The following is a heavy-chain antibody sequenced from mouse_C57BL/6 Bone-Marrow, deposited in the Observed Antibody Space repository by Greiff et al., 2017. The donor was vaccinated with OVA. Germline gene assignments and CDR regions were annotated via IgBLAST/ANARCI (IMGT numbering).Heavy chain of an antibody. CDR1: GYSITSGYY. CDR2: ISYDGSN. CDR3: ARAYSNLFDY. V-gene: IGHV3-6*01. D-gene: IGHD2-5*01. J-gene: IGHJ2*01. Sequence: VQLKESGPGLVKPSQSLSLTCSVTGYSITSGYYWNWIRQFPGNKLEWMGYISYDGSNNYNPSLKNRISITRDTSKNQFFLKLNSVTTEDTATYYCARAYSNLFDYWGQGTTLTVSS.